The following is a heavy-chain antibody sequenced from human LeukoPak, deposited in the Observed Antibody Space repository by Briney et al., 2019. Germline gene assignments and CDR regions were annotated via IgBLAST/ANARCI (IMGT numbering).Heavy chain of an antibody. Sequence: WASVKVSCKASGYTFTGYYMHWVRQAPGQGLEWMGWISAYNGNTNYAQKLQGRVTMTTDTSTSTAYMELRSLRSDDTAVYYCARDSMTYYDFWSGSDYWGQGTLVTVSS. CDR2: ISAYNGNT. CDR1: GYTFTGYY. V-gene: IGHV1-18*04. D-gene: IGHD3-3*01. CDR3: ARDSMTYYDFWSGSDY. J-gene: IGHJ4*02.